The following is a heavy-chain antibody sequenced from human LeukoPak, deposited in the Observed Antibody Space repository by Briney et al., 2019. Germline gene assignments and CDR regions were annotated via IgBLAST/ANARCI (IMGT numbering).Heavy chain of an antibody. V-gene: IGHV4-59*07. CDR1: GGSISNYY. Sequence: PSDTLSLTCTVSGGSISNYYWSWIRQPPGKALECIGYIYYSGSTNYNPSLKSRVTISVDTSKNQFSLKLSSVTAADTAVYYCARKRSYCGGDCANFDYWGQGTLVTVSS. CDR2: IYYSGST. CDR3: ARKRSYCGGDCANFDY. D-gene: IGHD2-21*02. J-gene: IGHJ4*02.